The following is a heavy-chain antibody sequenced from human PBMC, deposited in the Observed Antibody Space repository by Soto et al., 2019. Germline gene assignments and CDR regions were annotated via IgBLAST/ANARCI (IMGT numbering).Heavy chain of an antibody. J-gene: IGHJ4*02. Sequence: EVQLLESGGGSVQPGGSLKLSCAASGFTFSSYAMTWVRQAPGKGLEWVSGIVGSGGTTDYADSVKGRFTISRDNSKNTLYLEMNSLRGEDTGAYYCAKESLFPSIQGIITNWGQGVVVTVSS. V-gene: IGHV3-23*01. D-gene: IGHD2-2*01. CDR3: AKESLFPSIQGIITN. CDR1: GFTFSSYA. CDR2: IVGSGGTT.